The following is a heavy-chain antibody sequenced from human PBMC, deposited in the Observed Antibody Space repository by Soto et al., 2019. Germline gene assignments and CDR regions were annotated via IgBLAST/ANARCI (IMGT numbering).Heavy chain of an antibody. V-gene: IGHV3-30*18. CDR1: GFTFSSYG. J-gene: IGHJ4*02. CDR2: ISYDGSNK. Sequence: QVQLVESGGGVVQPGRSLRLSCAASGFTFSSYGMHWVRQAPGKGLEWVAVISYDGSNKYYADSVKGRFTISRDNSKNTLYLQMNSLRAEDTAVYYCAKDDGMWVVSGVDYWGQGTLVTVSS. D-gene: IGHD1-26*01. CDR3: AKDDGMWVVSGVDY.